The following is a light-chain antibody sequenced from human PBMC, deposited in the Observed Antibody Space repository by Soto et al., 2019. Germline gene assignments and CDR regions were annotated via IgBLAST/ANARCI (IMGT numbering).Light chain of an antibody. Sequence: QSVLTQASSASGTPGQRVTISCSGSSSNIGSKTVNWYQQLPGMAPKLLIFNNHQRPSGVPDRFSGSKSGTSASLAISGLQSEDEADYYCAAWDDSLNACVFGTGTKLTVL. CDR3: AAWDDSLNACV. CDR2: NNH. CDR1: SSNIGSKT. V-gene: IGLV1-44*01. J-gene: IGLJ1*01.